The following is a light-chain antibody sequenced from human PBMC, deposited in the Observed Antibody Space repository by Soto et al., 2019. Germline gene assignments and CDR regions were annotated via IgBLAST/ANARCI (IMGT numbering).Light chain of an antibody. J-gene: IGLJ3*02. CDR2: IDRSGSY. V-gene: IGLV4-60*02. Sequence: QSVLTQSSSSSASLGSSVKLTCILSSGHSTYIIAWHQQQPGKAPRFLITIDRSGSYNRGSGVPDRFSGSSSGADRYLTISNLHFEDEGDYYCETWYSNTHKVFGGGTQLTVL. CDR3: ETWYSNTHKV. CDR1: SGHSTYI.